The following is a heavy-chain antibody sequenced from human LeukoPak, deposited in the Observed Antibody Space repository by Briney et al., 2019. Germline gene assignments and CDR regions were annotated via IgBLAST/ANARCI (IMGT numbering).Heavy chain of an antibody. CDR1: GGSFSGYY. CDR3: ARRRDGYNFRGPFDY. Sequence: SETLSLTCAVYGGSFSGYYWSWIRQPPGQGLEWIGEINHSGSTNYNPSLKSRVTISVDTSKNQFSLKLSSVTAADTAVYYCARRRDGYNFRGPFDYWGQGTLVTVSS. CDR2: INHSGST. J-gene: IGHJ4*02. D-gene: IGHD5-24*01. V-gene: IGHV4-34*01.